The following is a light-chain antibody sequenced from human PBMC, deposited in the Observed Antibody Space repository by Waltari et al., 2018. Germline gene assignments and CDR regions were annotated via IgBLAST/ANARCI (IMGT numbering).Light chain of an antibody. CDR3: LQLKSFPLT. J-gene: IGKJ4*01. CDR1: QGIDNY. Sequence: IQLTQSPSSLSASVGDRVTITCRASQGIDNYLAWYQQKPGKAPKLLIYAASSLQRWVPSRFSGSNSGTDFTFTISSLQPEDFATYFCLQLKSFPLTFGGGTKVEIQ. V-gene: IGKV1-9*01. CDR2: AAS.